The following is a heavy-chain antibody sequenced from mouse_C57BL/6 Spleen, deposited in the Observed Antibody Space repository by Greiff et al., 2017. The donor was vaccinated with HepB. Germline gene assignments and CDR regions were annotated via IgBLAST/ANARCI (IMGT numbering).Heavy chain of an antibody. CDR1: GYTFTDYE. V-gene: IGHV1-15*01. CDR3: TRVYDGYYRWYFDV. Sequence: VQVVESGAELVRPGASVTLSCKASGYTFTDYEMHWVKQTPVHGLEWIGAIDPETGGTAYNQKFKGKAILTADKSSSTAYMELRSLTSEDSAVYYCTRVYDGYYRWYFDVWGTGTTVTVSS. D-gene: IGHD2-3*01. CDR2: IDPETGGT. J-gene: IGHJ1*03.